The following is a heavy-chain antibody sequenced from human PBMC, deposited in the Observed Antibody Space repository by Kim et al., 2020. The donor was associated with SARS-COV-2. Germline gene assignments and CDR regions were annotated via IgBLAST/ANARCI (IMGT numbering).Heavy chain of an antibody. Sequence: SETLSLTCTVSGGSLSTYYWIWIRQSAGKGLEWIGRIHVSGTTDYNPSLRSRVSMSVDTSNNKFSLTAADTAVYYCARARIAVSGDRMDVWGQGTTVTVS. CDR1: GGSLSTYY. CDR2: IHVSGTT. CDR3: ARARIAVSGDRMDV. V-gene: IGHV4-4*07. J-gene: IGHJ6*02. D-gene: IGHD6-19*01.